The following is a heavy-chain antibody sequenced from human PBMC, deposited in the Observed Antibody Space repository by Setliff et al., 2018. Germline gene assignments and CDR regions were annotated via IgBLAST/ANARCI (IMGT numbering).Heavy chain of an antibody. CDR2: ISGNGGRT. CDR1: GFTFSNSD. V-gene: IGHV3-23*01. Sequence: GGSLRLSCAASGFTFSNSDMSWVRQAPGKGLEWVSTISGNGGRTYYADSVEGRFTISRDNSKETLYLQMDSLRAEDTAVYYCVRELRVVVGVGIQGVFDIWGQGTMVTVSS. CDR3: VRELRVVVGVGIQGVFDI. D-gene: IGHD2-15*01. J-gene: IGHJ3*02.